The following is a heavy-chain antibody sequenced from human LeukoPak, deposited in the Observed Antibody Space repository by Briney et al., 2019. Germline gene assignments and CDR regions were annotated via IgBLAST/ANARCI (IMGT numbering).Heavy chain of an antibody. J-gene: IGHJ5*02. Sequence: SVKVSCKASGGTFSSYAISWVRQAPGQALEWMGGIMPIFGTANYAQKFLDRVTTTTDESTSTAYMELSSLRPEDTAVYYCARGADMFDPWGQGALVTVSS. CDR1: GGTFSSYA. V-gene: IGHV1-69*05. CDR2: IMPIFGTA. CDR3: ARGADMFDP.